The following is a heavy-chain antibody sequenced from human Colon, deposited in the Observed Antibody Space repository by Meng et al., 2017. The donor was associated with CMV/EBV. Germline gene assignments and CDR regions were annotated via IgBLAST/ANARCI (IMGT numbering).Heavy chain of an antibody. CDR3: ARAGDDYFDF. D-gene: IGHD5-24*01. V-gene: IGHV1-2*02. J-gene: IGHJ4*02. CDR2: INPNMGGT. CDR1: GYPFTGYK. Sequence: KVSCKAAGYPFTGYKIHWVRQAPGQGLEWMGWINPNMGGTTYAQKFRGRVTVTRDTSISTAYMELNSLTSDDTAVYYCARAGDDYFDFWGQGTLVTVSS.